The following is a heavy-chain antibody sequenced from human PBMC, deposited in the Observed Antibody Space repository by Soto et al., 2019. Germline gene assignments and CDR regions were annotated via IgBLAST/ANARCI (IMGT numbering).Heavy chain of an antibody. CDR3: SRIKGYHGYADLDF. CDR1: GFSFGDYA. Sequence: PGGSLRLSCTGSGFSFGDYAMSWFRQAPGKGLEWVGFIRSKPFGGTTAYAASVQGRFMISRDDSKSNGYLQMSSLKTEDTAVYFCSRIKGYHGYADLDFWGQGTLVTVSS. J-gene: IGHJ4*02. V-gene: IGHV3-49*03. CDR2: IRSKPFGGTT. D-gene: IGHD5-12*01.